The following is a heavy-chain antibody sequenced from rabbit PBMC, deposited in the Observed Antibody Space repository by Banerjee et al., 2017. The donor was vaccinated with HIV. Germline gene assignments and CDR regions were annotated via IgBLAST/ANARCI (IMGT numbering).Heavy chain of an antibody. CDR3: ARNNAIGIAYDL. V-gene: IGHV1S40*01. CDR2: INTSSGNT. CDR1: GFSFSNKYV. Sequence: QLLEESGGDLVKPGASLTLTCTASGFSFSNKYVMCWVRQAPGKGLEWIACINTSSGNTVYATWAKGRFTISRTSSTTVTLQMTSLTAADTATYFCARNNAIGIAYDLWGPGTLVTVS. D-gene: IGHD6-1*01. J-gene: IGHJ4*01.